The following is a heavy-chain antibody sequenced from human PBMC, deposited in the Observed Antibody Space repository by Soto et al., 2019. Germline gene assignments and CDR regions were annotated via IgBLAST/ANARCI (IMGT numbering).Heavy chain of an antibody. V-gene: IGHV3-23*01. Sequence: EVQLLESGGGLVQPGGSLRLSCAASGFTMSWVRQAPGKGLEWVSAISGSGISTYYADSVKGRFTISRDNSKNTVYLQMNSLRDAETAVYYCAKGDDAFDIWGQGTMVTVSS. J-gene: IGHJ3*02. CDR3: AKGDDAFDI. CDR1: GFT. CDR2: ISGSGIST.